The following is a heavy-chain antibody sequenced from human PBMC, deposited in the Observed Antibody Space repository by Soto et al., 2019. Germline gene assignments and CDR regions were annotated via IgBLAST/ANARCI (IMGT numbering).Heavy chain of an antibody. CDR2: ISGSGGST. J-gene: IGHJ6*02. Sequence: EVQLLESGGALVQPGGSLRLSCAASGFTFTSYAMSWVRQAPGMGLEWVSTISGSGGSTYYTDSVKGRFTISRDNSQNTRYLQRCSLRAEGADLYYCAKDRSVYTSGWYSGSHYYGMDVWGQGTTVTVSS. CDR1: GFTFTSYA. D-gene: IGHD6-19*01. V-gene: IGHV3-23*01. CDR3: AKDRSVYTSGWYSGSHYYGMDV.